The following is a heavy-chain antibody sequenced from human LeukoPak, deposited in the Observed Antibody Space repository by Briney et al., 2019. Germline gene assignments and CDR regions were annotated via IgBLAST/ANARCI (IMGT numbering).Heavy chain of an antibody. CDR1: GGSISSYY. CDR2: IYYSGST. V-gene: IGHV4-59*01. D-gene: IGHD3-16*01. Sequence: PSETLSLTCTASGGSISSYYWSWIRQPPGKGLEWIGYIYYSGSTNYNPSLKSRVTISVDTSKDQFSLKLSSVTAADTAVYYCARGITFNWFDPWGQGTLVTVSS. CDR3: ARGITFNWFDP. J-gene: IGHJ5*02.